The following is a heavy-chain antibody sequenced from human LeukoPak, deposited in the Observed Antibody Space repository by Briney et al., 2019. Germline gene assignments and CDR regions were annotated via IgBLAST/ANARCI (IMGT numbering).Heavy chain of an antibody. D-gene: IGHD2-15*01. CDR2: IIPIFGTA. CDR3: ARGDGYCSGGSCYGVYYGMDA. J-gene: IGHJ6*02. V-gene: IGHV1-69*01. Sequence: SVKVSCKASGGTFSSYAISWVRQAPGQGLEWMGGIIPIFGTANYAQKFQGRVTITADESTSTAYMELSSLRSEDTAVYYCARGDGYCSGGSCYGVYYGMDAWGQGTTVTVSS. CDR1: GGTFSSYA.